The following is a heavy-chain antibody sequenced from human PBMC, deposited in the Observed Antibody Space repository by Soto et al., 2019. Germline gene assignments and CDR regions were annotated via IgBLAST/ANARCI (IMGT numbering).Heavy chain of an antibody. CDR1: GFTFSNYW. Sequence: VQLVESGGGLVQPGGSLRLSCAASGFTFSNYWMHWVRQGPGKGLVWVSRINSDGSSSTYADSVKGRFTISRDNAKNSLYLQMNSLRAEDTAVYYCVRENRYDNSGYYYQVFDYWGQGTLVTVSS. J-gene: IGHJ4*02. D-gene: IGHD3-22*01. CDR3: VRENRYDNSGYYYQVFDY. V-gene: IGHV3-74*01. CDR2: INSDGSSS.